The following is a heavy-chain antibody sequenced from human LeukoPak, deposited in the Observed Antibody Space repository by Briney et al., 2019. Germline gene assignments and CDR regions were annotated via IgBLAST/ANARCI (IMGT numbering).Heavy chain of an antibody. CDR2: ISGSGGST. J-gene: IGHJ4*02. D-gene: IGHD3-10*01. CDR3: VLYYYGSGSYLGVFDY. V-gene: IGHV3-23*01. Sequence: GGSLRLSCAASGFTFSSYGMSWVRQAPGKGLEWVSGISGSGGSTYYADSVKGRFTISRDNTKNTLYLQMNSLRAEDTAVYYCVLYYYGSGSYLGVFDYWGQGTLVTVSS. CDR1: GFTFSSYG.